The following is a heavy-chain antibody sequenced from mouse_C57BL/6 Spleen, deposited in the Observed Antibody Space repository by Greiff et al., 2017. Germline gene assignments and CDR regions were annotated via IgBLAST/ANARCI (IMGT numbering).Heavy chain of an antibody. V-gene: IGHV1-66*01. Sequence: QVQLQQSGPELVKPGASVKISCKASGYSFTSYYIHWVKQRPGQGLAWIGWIYPGSGNTKYNEKFKGKATLTADTSSSTAYMQLSSLTSEDSAVYYCAREGIYDYDYYAMDYWGQGTSVTVSS. J-gene: IGHJ4*01. D-gene: IGHD2-4*01. CDR3: AREGIYDYDYYAMDY. CDR1: GYSFTSYY. CDR2: IYPGSGNT.